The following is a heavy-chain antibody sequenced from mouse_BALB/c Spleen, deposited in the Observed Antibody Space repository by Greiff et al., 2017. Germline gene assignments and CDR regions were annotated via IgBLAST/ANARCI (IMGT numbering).Heavy chain of an antibody. CDR2: ISNLAYSI. V-gene: IGHV5-15*02. J-gene: IGHJ4*01. D-gene: IGHD2-10*02. CDR1: GFTFSDYG. CDR3: ARDQEYGNSYAMDY. Sequence: EVQLVESGGGLVQPGGSRKLSCAASGFTFSDYGMAWVRQAPGKGPEWVAFISNLAYSIYYADTVTGRFTISRENAKNTLYLEMSSLRSEDTAMYYCARDQEYGNSYAMDYWGQGTSVTVSS.